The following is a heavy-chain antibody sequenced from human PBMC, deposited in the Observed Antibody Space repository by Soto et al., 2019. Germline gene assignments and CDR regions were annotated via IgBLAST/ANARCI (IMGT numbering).Heavy chain of an antibody. J-gene: IGHJ4*02. Sequence: QVQLVQSGAEVKKPGASVKVSCKASGYTFTSYGISWVRQAPGQGLEWMGWISAYNGNTNYAQKLQGRVTMTTDTSPSTAYMELRSLRSDDTAVYYCATKYYYDSSGYYPFDSWGQGTLVTVSS. CDR3: ATKYYYDSSGYYPFDS. CDR2: ISAYNGNT. CDR1: GYTFTSYG. V-gene: IGHV1-18*01. D-gene: IGHD3-22*01.